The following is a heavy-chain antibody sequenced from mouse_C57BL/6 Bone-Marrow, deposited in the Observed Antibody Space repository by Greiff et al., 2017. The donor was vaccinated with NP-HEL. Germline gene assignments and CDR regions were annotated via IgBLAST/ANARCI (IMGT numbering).Heavy chain of an antibody. CDR3: ASPWGGFAY. V-gene: IGHV3-6*01. Sequence: EVKLQESGPGLVKPSQSLSLTCSVTGYSITSGYYWNWIRQFPGNKLEWMGYISYDGSNNYNPSLKNRISITRDTSKNQFFLKLNSVTTEDTATYYCASPWGGFAYWGQGTLVTVSA. CDR2: ISYDGSN. CDR1: GYSITSGYY. J-gene: IGHJ3*01.